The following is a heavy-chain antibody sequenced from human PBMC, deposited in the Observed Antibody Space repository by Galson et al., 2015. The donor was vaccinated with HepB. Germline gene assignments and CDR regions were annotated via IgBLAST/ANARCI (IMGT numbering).Heavy chain of an antibody. D-gene: IGHD3-10*01. CDR3: AQGNFHGSGIPPYYFDY. V-gene: IGHV3-66*01. CDR2: IYSGGST. CDR1: GFTVSSNY. J-gene: IGHJ4*02. Sequence: SLRLSCAASGFTVSSNYMSWVRQAPGKGLEWVSVIYSGGSTYYADSVKGRFTISRDNSKNTLYLQMNSLRAEDTAVYYCAQGNFHGSGIPPYYFDYWGQGTLVTVSS.